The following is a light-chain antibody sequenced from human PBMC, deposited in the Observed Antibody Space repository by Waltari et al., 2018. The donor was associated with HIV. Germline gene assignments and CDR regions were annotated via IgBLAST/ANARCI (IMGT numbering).Light chain of an antibody. CDR1: SSDIGCYNY. CDR2: EVS. J-gene: IGLJ1*01. CDR3: CSYTSTTSFDV. V-gene: IGLV2-14*01. Sequence: QSALTQPASVSGFPGQSVTISCTGTSSDIGCYNYVSWYQQHPGKAPKHIISEVSNRPSGGSCRLSGSKSGNTASLTISWPQAEGEAEYYCCSYTSTTSFDVFGTGTRVSGL.